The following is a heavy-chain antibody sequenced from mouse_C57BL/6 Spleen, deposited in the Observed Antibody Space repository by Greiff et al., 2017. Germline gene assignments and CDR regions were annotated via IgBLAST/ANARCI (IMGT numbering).Heavy chain of an antibody. D-gene: IGHD1-1*01. CDR2: ISSGSGTI. CDR1: GFTFSDYG. Sequence: EVQLVESGGGLVKPGASLKLSCAASGFTFSDYGMHWVRQAPEKGLEWVAYISSGSGTIYDADTVKGRFTISRDNANNTPSLQMTRLRSEDTAMYYCARGGPLSSGSSSYFDVWGTGTTVTVSS. J-gene: IGHJ1*03. CDR3: ARGGPLSSGSSSYFDV. V-gene: IGHV5-17*01.